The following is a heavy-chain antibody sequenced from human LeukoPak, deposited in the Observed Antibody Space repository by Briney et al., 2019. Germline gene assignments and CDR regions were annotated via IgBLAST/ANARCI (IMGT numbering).Heavy chain of an antibody. CDR2: IHTSGST. D-gene: IGHD6-13*01. Sequence: SETLSLTCTVSGGSISSYYWSWIRQPAGKGLEWIGRIHTSGSTNYNPSLKSRVTMSVDTSKNQFSLKLSSVTAADTAVYYCARDSAGSSWESNWFDPWGQGTLVTVSS. V-gene: IGHV4-4*07. J-gene: IGHJ5*02. CDR3: ARDSAGSSWESNWFDP. CDR1: GGSISSYY.